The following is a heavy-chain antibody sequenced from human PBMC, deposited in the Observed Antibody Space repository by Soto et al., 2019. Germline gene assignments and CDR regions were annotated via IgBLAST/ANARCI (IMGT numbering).Heavy chain of an antibody. J-gene: IGHJ4*02. CDR3: AGRCDGTNCLAHFDY. CDR2: IIPIFGTP. D-gene: IGHD2-2*01. CDR1: GGTFSNYV. V-gene: IGHV1-69*06. Sequence: SVKVSCKASGGTFSNYVINWVRQAPGQGLEWMAGIIPIFGTPNYAQKFQGRVTITADKSTSTAYMELNSLRSEDTAVYYCAGRCDGTNCLAHFDYWGQGTLVTVSS.